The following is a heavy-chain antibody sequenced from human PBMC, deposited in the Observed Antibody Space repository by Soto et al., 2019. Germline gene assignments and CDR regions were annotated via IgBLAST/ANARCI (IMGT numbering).Heavy chain of an antibody. J-gene: IGHJ6*02. D-gene: IGHD2-2*02. CDR1: GCSISSSSYY. CDR3: ASPIQDPAYYYYGMDV. Sequence: PSETLSLTCTVSGCSISSSSYYWGWIRQPPGKGLEWIGSIYYSGSTYYNPSLKSRVTITVDTSENQFSLKLSSVTAADTAVYYCASPIQDPAYYYYGMDVWGQGTTVTVSS. V-gene: IGHV4-39*01. CDR2: IYYSGST.